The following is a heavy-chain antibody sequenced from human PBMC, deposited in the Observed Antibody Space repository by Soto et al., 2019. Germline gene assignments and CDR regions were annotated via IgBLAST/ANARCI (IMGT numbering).Heavy chain of an antibody. Sequence: GGSLRLFCVASGFNFKKFAMSWVRQAPGEGLEWVSGISCCGGSTSYADSVKGRFSIARDDSTNTLSLQMNNLRVEDTAQYYCAKADGEQWLLPHLDKWGQGTLVTVSS. CDR1: GFNFKKFA. V-gene: IGHV3-23*01. D-gene: IGHD6-19*01. CDR3: AKADGEQWLLPHLDK. CDR2: ISCCGGST. J-gene: IGHJ4*02.